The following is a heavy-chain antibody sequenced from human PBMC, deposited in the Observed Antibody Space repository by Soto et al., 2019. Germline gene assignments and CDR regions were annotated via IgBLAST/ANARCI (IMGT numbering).Heavy chain of an antibody. V-gene: IGHV3-23*01. CDR2: ISGSGDRT. D-gene: IGHD2-15*01. CDR1: GFSFSVYT. Sequence: PGGSLRLSCTASGFSFSVYTMSWVRQAPGKGLEWVSGISGSGDRTNYADSVKGRFTISRDNSKKTLYLQVDSLRAEDTAVYYCATTTMPAVLVAPNSRPFEIWGQGTMVTVSS. CDR3: ATTTMPAVLVAPNSRPFEI. J-gene: IGHJ3*02.